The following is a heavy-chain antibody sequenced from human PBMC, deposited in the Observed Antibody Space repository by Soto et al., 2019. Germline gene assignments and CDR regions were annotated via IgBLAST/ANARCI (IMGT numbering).Heavy chain of an antibody. CDR1: GYTFTGYY. V-gene: IGHV1-2*04. CDR3: ARGLPGREKDSSNSSGFDY. D-gene: IGHD3-22*01. CDR2: INPNSGGT. J-gene: IGHJ4*02. Sequence: ASVKVSCKASGYTFTGYYMHWVRQAPGQGLEWMGWINPNSGGTNYAQKFQGWVTISVDTSKNQFSLKLSSVTAADTAVYYCARGLPGREKDSSNSSGFDYWGQGTLVTVSS.